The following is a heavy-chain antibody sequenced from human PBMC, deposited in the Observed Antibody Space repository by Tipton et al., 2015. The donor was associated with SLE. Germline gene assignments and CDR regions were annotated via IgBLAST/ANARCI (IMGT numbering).Heavy chain of an antibody. D-gene: IGHD6-13*01. CDR3: ASYGGSSWGDAFDI. CDR1: GYSISSGYY. Sequence: TLSLTCTVSGYSISSGYYWGWIRQPPGKGLEWIGSIYHSGSTYYNPSLKSRVTISVDTSKNQFSLKLRSVTAADTAVYYCASYGGSSWGDAFDIWGQGTMVTVSS. J-gene: IGHJ3*02. CDR2: IYHSGST. V-gene: IGHV4-38-2*02.